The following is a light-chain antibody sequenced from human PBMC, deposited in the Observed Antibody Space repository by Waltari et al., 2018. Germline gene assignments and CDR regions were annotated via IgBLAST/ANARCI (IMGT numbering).Light chain of an antibody. CDR1: SPRSTY. CDR2: GQN. Sequence: SSELTQDPAVSVALGQTVRITSQGDSPRSTYATGYQQKAGQAPILVIYGQNNRPSGIPDRFSGSYSGRTASLTITGAQAEDEADYYCSSRDSGAHRHVFGTGTKVTFL. V-gene: IGLV3-19*01. CDR3: SSRDSGAHRHV. J-gene: IGLJ1*01.